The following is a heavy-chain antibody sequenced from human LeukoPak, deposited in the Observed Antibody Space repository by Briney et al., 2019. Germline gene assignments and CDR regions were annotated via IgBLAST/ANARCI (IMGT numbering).Heavy chain of an antibody. V-gene: IGHV3-9*01. CDR2: ISWNSGSI. CDR1: GFTFSNYA. Sequence: GGSLRLSCAASGFTFSNYAMHWVRQAPGKGLEWVSGISWNSGSIGYADSVKGRFTISRDNAKNSLYLQMNSLRAEDTALYYCAKGYYDFWSGYLNYWGQGTLVTVSS. D-gene: IGHD3-3*01. CDR3: AKGYYDFWSGYLNY. J-gene: IGHJ4*02.